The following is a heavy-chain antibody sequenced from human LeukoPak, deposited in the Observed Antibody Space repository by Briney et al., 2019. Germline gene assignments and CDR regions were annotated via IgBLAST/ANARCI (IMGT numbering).Heavy chain of an antibody. Sequence: GGSLRLSCAASGFTFSSYSMNWVRQAPGKGLEWVSSISSSSSYIYYADSVKGRFTISRDNAKNSMYLQMNSPRGEDTAVYYRATDPWGYYDSSGYYPWRQGTLVTVSS. CDR1: GFTFSSYS. D-gene: IGHD3-22*01. CDR2: ISSSSSYI. V-gene: IGHV3-21*01. J-gene: IGHJ5*02. CDR3: ATDPWGYYDSSGYYP.